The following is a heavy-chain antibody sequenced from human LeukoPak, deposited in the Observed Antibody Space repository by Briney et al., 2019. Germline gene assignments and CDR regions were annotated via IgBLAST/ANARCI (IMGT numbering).Heavy chain of an antibody. J-gene: IGHJ3*02. CDR1: GGSISSSSYY. V-gene: IGHV4-39*01. CDR2: IYYSGSI. D-gene: IGHD5-18*01. CDR3: ARIGYSYGPRGAFDI. Sequence: KPSETLSLTCTVSGGSISSSSYYWGWIRQPPGKGLEWIGSIYYSGSIYYNPSLKSRVTISVDTSKNQFSLKLSSVTAADTAVYYCARIGYSYGPRGAFDIWGQGTMVTVSS.